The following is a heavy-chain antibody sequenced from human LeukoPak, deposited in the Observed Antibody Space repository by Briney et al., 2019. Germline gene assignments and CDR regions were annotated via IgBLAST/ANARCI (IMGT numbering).Heavy chain of an antibody. Sequence: GASVKVSCKASGYTFTGYYMHWVRQAPGQGLEWMGIINPSGGSTSYAQKFQGRVTMTRDTSTSTVYMELSSLRSEDTAVYYCARARQRLGNYYYGMDVWGQGTTVTVSS. D-gene: IGHD1-26*01. CDR3: ARARQRLGNYYYGMDV. V-gene: IGHV1-46*01. CDR2: INPSGGST. J-gene: IGHJ6*02. CDR1: GYTFTGYY.